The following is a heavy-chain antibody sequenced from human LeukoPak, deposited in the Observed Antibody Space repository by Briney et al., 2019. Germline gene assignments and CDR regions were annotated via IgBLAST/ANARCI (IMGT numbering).Heavy chain of an antibody. J-gene: IGHJ4*02. CDR1: GYSISSGYY. CDR2: IYHSGST. D-gene: IGHD3-16*01. CDR3: ASLGITALDY. Sequence: PSETLSLTCAVSGYSISSGYYWGWIRQPPGKGLEWIGSIYHSGSTYYNPSLKSRVTISVDTSKNQFSLKLSSVTAVDTAVYYCASLGITALDYWGQGTLVTVSA. V-gene: IGHV4-38-2*01.